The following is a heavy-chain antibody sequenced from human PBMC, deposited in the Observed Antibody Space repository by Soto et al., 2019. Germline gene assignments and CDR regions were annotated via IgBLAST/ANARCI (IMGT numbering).Heavy chain of an antibody. Sequence: PGGSLRLSCAASGFTFTNYWMNWVRQAPGKGLEWVATIKEDGSEKYYVDSVKGRFTISRDNAKNSLDFQMNGLRDEDTAVYYCARGRRYSSSSGVYFDSWGQGTLVTVSS. CDR1: GFTFTNYW. V-gene: IGHV3-7*01. CDR2: IKEDGSEK. CDR3: ARGRRYSSSSGVYFDS. D-gene: IGHD6-6*01. J-gene: IGHJ4*02.